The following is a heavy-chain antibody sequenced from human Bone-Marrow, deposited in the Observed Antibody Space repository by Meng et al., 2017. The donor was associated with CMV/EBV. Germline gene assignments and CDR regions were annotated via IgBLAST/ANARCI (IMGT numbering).Heavy chain of an antibody. D-gene: IGHD3-3*01. CDR3: ARQYYDFWSGYYDAGDYYGMDV. J-gene: IGHJ6*02. V-gene: IGHV1-18*01. CDR1: GYTFTSYG. CDR2: ISAYNGNT. Sequence: ASVKVSCKAPGYTFTSYGISWVRQAPGQGLEWMGWISAYNGNTNYAQKLQGRVTMTTDTSTSTAYMELRSLRSDDTAVYYCARQYYDFWSGYYDAGDYYGMDVWGQGTTVTVSS.